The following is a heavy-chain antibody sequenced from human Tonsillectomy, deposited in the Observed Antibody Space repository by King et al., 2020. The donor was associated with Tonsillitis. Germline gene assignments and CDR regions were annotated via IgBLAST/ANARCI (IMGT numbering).Heavy chain of an antibody. CDR2: INPNSGGT. D-gene: IGHD6-13*01. Sequence: QLVQSGAEVKKPGASVKVSCKASGYTFTGYYMHWVRQAPGQGLEWMGWINPNSGGTNYAQNFQGRVTMTRDTSISTAYMELSRLRSDDTAVYFCARDVQQRVGSNDAFHIWGQGTMVTVSS. V-gene: IGHV1-2*02. CDR3: ARDVQQRVGSNDAFHI. J-gene: IGHJ3*02. CDR1: GYTFTGYY.